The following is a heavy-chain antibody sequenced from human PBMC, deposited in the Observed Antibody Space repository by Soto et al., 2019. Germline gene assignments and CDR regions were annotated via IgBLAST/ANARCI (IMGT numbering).Heavy chain of an antibody. D-gene: IGHD6-19*01. Sequence: ASVKVSCKTSGYTFAAYYIHWVRQAPGQGLEWMGFIFPNSGGSTTSAEKFQGRVTMTRDTSISTAYMELSRLTSDDTAVYYCASAAVTGTAGLDFWGQGTQVTVSS. V-gene: IGHV1-2*02. J-gene: IGHJ4*02. CDR3: ASAAVTGTAGLDF. CDR2: IFPNSGGST. CDR1: GYTFAAYY.